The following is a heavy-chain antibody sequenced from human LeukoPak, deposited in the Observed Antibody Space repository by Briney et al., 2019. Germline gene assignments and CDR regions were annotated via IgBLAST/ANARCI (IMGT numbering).Heavy chain of an antibody. CDR2: IFPGDSDT. V-gene: IGHV5-51*01. J-gene: IGHJ4*02. Sequence: GESLKISCKGSGYSFTSYWIGWVRQMPGKGLEWMGIIFPGDSDTRYSPSFQGQVTISADKSISPAYLQWSSLKASDTAMYYCARRLYNYDTSGFYFFDYWGQGTLVTVSS. D-gene: IGHD3-22*01. CDR3: ARRLYNYDTSGFYFFDY. CDR1: GYSFTSYW.